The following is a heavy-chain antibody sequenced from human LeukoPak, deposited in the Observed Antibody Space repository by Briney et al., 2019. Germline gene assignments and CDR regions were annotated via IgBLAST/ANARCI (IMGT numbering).Heavy chain of an antibody. D-gene: IGHD3-16*01. V-gene: IGHV3-64*01. Sequence: PVGSLRLSCAASGFTFNTYSIHWVRQAPGKGLEYVSGIGSDGINTYHANSVKGRFTISRDNSKNTVYLHMGSLRGDDMAVYYCVRDDPRTRPNFGMDVWGQGTTVAV. J-gene: IGHJ6*02. CDR1: GFTFNTYS. CDR2: IGSDGINT. CDR3: VRDDPRTRPNFGMDV.